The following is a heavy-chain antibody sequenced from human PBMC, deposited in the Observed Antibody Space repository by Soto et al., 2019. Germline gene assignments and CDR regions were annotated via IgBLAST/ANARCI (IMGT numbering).Heavy chain of an antibody. CDR2: IYPGDSAT. Sequence: GEYLKISCKGSGYSFNIYWIGWVRQMPGQGPEWMGIIYPGDSATRYSLSFQGQVTFSAAKSISTAYLQWSSLKASDSARYYCARHGPRVYYDNSDYYYYGMDVWGQGTTVTVSS. D-gene: IGHD3-22*01. CDR1: GYSFNIYW. CDR3: ARHGPRVYYDNSDYYYYGMDV. J-gene: IGHJ6*02. V-gene: IGHV5-51*01.